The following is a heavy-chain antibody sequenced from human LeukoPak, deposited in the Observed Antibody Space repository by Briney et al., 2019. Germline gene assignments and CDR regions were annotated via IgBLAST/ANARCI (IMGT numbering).Heavy chain of an antibody. V-gene: IGHV3-21*01. CDR2: ISSSSSYI. CDR3: ARDGALDYGMDV. J-gene: IGHJ6*02. Sequence: GGSLRLSCAASGFTFSSYSMNWVCQAPGKGLEWVSSISSSSSYIYYADSVKGPFTISRDNAKNSLYLQMNSLRAEDTAVYYCARDGALDYGMDVWGQGTTVTVSS. CDR1: GFTFSSYS. D-gene: IGHD3-16*01.